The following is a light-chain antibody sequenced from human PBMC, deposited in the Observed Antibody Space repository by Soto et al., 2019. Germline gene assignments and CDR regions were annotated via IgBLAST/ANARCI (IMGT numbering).Light chain of an antibody. CDR3: ASWDDGLNGWV. CDR1: SSNIGTNN. V-gene: IGLV1-44*01. Sequence: QTVVTQPPSASGTPGQRVTISCSGSSSNIGTNNVNWYQQLPGTAPKLRIYNNNQRPSGVPDRFSGSKSGTSASLAISGLQSEDEAAYYCASWDDGLNGWVFGGGTKLTVL. CDR2: NNN. J-gene: IGLJ3*02.